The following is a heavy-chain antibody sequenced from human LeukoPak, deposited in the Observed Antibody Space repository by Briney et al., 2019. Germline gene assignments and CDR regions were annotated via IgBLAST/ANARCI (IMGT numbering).Heavy chain of an antibody. D-gene: IGHD3-3*01. CDR1: GGSISSGDYY. CDR2: IYYSGST. J-gene: IGHJ4*02. Sequence: SETLSLTCTVSGGSISSGDYYWSWIRQPPGKGLEWIGYIYYSGSTNYNPSLKRRVTISVDTSKNQFSLKLSSVTAADTAVYYCARVGGFWSGYEGGYFDYWGQGTLVTVSS. V-gene: IGHV4-61*08. CDR3: ARVGGFWSGYEGGYFDY.